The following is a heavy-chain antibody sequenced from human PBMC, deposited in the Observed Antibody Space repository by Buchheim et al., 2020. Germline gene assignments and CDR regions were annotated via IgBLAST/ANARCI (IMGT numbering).Heavy chain of an antibody. J-gene: IGHJ4*02. V-gene: IGHV1-8*01. D-gene: IGHD2/OR15-2a*01. CDR1: GYSFTSFD. CDR2: INTATGDT. CDR3: ARGRGFYFPFY. Sequence: QVRLVQSGAEVKEPGASVKVSCKASGYSFTSFDINWVRQATGQGLEWMGGINTATGDTAYAQKFQGRVTLTRDTSITTAYLELGALTSADTAVYYCARGRGFYFPFYWGQGTL.